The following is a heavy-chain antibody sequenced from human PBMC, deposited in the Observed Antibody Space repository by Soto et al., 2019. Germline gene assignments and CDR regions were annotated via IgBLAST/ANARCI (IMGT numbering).Heavy chain of an antibody. Sequence: QIRLMQSGVEVKKPGASVKVSCKASGYTFISYGISWVRQAPGQGLEWMGWISPHNGNTNYAQKLQGRVSMTTDTSTSTAYVELRSLRSDDTAVYYCARDQGLAVTADYWGQGTLVTVSS. J-gene: IGHJ4*02. CDR2: ISPHNGNT. D-gene: IGHD4-17*01. V-gene: IGHV1-18*01. CDR3: ARDQGLAVTADY. CDR1: GYTFISYG.